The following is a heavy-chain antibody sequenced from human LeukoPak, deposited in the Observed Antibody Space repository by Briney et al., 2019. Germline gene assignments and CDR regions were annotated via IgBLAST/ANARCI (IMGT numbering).Heavy chain of an antibody. CDR3: ARDGEGYYDFWSGSYYYYGMDV. CDR1: GFTFSSYG. Sequence: GGSLRLSCAASGFTFSSYGMHWVRQAPGKGLEWVAVIWYDGSNKYYADSVKGRFTISRDNSKNTLYLQMNSLRAEDTAVYYCARDGEGYYDFWSGSYYYYGMDVWGQGTTVTVSS. V-gene: IGHV3-33*01. J-gene: IGHJ6*02. D-gene: IGHD3-3*01. CDR2: IWYDGSNK.